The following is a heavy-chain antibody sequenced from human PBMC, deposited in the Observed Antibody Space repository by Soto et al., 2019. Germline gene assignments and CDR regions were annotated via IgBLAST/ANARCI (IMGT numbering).Heavy chain of an antibody. CDR3: ARERDCSSTSCSPAYYYYGMDV. J-gene: IGHJ6*02. D-gene: IGHD2-2*01. CDR1: GDSVSSNSAA. V-gene: IGHV6-1*01. Sequence: PSQTLSLTCAISGDSVSSNSAAWNWIRQSPSRGLEWLGRTYYRSKWYNDYAVSVKSRITINPDTSKNQFSLQLNSVTPEDTAVYYCARERDCSSTSCSPAYYYYGMDVWGQGTTVTVSS. CDR2: TYYRSKWYN.